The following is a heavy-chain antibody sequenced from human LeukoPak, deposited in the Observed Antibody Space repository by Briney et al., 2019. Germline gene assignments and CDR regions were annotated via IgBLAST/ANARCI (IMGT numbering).Heavy chain of an antibody. Sequence: GRSLRLSCAAPGFTFSSYAMHWVRQAPGKGLEWVTFISYDGSNKYYADSVKGRFTISRDNSKNTLYLQMNSLRAEDTAVYYCAKDPQAAAVAGPDYWGQGTLVTVSS. CDR2: ISYDGSNK. D-gene: IGHD6-19*01. V-gene: IGHV3-30*04. CDR1: GFTFSSYA. CDR3: AKDPQAAAVAGPDY. J-gene: IGHJ4*02.